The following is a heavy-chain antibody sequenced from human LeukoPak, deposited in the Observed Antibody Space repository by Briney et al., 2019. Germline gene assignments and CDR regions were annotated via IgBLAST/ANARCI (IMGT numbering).Heavy chain of an antibody. CDR1: GFTFGDYA. V-gene: IGHV3-49*03. Sequence: GGSLGLSCIASGFTFGDYAMSWFRQAPGKGLEWVGFIRSKAYGGTTEYAASVKGRFTISRDDSKSIAYLQMNSLKTEDTAVYYCTRDQDTMVRGVIEYWGQGTLVTVSS. CDR2: IRSKAYGGTT. CDR3: TRDQDTMVRGVIEY. J-gene: IGHJ4*02. D-gene: IGHD3-10*01.